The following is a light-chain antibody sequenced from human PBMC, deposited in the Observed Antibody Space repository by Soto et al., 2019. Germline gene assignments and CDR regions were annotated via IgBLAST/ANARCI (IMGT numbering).Light chain of an antibody. Sequence: QSVLTQPPSVSSTPGQTVTISCSVSYSNIGSNYVSWYQQLPETAPKLLIYDNNKRPSGIPDRFSGSKSGKSATLGITGLQPGDEADYYCGTWDSSLSAYVVFGGGTKVTVL. CDR3: GTWDSSLSAYVV. CDR2: DNN. J-gene: IGLJ2*01. V-gene: IGLV1-51*01. CDR1: YSNIGSNY.